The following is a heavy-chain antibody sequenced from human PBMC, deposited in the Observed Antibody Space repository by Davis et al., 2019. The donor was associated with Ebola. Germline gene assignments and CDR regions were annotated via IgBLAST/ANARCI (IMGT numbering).Heavy chain of an antibody. CDR1: GFTFSDYY. Sequence: GESLKISCAASGFTFSDYYMRWIRQAPGKGLEWVSYISSSGSNIYYADSVKGRFTISRDNAKNSLYLQMNSLRAEDTAVYYCATTASYSSSSVFDYYYYGMDVWGKGTPVTVSS. J-gene: IGHJ6*04. CDR3: ATTASYSSSSVFDYYYYGMDV. V-gene: IGHV3-11*01. CDR2: ISSSGSNI. D-gene: IGHD6-6*01.